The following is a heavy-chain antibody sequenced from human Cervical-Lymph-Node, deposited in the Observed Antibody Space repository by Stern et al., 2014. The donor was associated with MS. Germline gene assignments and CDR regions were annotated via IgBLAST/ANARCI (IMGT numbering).Heavy chain of an antibody. CDR3: ARETRGASGRFDY. Sequence: VQLLESGGGVVQPGRSLRLSCAASGFTFSSYGMHWVRQAPGKGLEWVAIIWYDGSNKYYADSVKGRFTISRDNSKNTLYLQMNSLRAEDTAVYYCARETRGASGRFDYWGQGTLVTVSS. J-gene: IGHJ4*02. CDR1: GFTFSSYG. D-gene: IGHD3-10*01. V-gene: IGHV3-33*01. CDR2: IWYDGSNK.